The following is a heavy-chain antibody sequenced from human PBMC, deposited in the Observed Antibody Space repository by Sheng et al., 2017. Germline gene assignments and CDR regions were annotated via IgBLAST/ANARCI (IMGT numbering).Heavy chain of an antibody. CDR1: GGTFSSYT. V-gene: IGHV1-69*02. CDR2: IIPILGIA. Sequence: QVQLVQSGAEVKKPGSSVKVSCKASGGTFSSYTISWVRQAPGQGLEWMGRIIPILGIANYAQKFQGRVTITADKSTSTAYMELSSLRSEDTAVYYCASANGTVYDFWSGYYYWFDPWGQGTLVTVSS. J-gene: IGHJ5*02. D-gene: IGHD3-3*01. CDR3: ASANGTVYDFWSGYYYWFDP.